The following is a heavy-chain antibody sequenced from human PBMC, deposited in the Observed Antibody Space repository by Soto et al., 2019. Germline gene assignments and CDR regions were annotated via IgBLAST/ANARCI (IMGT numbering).Heavy chain of an antibody. D-gene: IGHD2-2*01. CDR3: ARVKLGYCISTSCYHDH. J-gene: IGHJ4*02. CDR1: GFTFSSYS. CDR2: ISSSSGYI. V-gene: IGHV3-21*01. Sequence: EVQLVESGGGLVKPGGSLRLSCAASGFTFSSYSMNWVRRAPGKGLEWVSSISSSSGYIYYADSVKGRFTISRDNAKNSLYLQMNSLRAEDTAVYYCARVKLGYCISTSCYHDHWGQGTLVTVSS.